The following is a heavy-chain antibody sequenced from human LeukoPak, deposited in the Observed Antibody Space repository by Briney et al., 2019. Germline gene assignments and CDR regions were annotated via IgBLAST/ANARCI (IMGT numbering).Heavy chain of an antibody. V-gene: IGHV1-2*04. J-gene: IGHJ3*02. CDR3: ARDRTYYYGSGSYYIAAFDI. Sequence: ASVKVSCKASGYTFTGYYMHWVRQAPGQGLEWMGWINPNSGGTNYAQKFQGWVTMTRDTSISTGYMELSRLRSDDTAVYYCARDRTYYYGSGSYYIAAFDIWGQGTMVTVSS. CDR2: INPNSGGT. CDR1: GYTFTGYY. D-gene: IGHD3-10*01.